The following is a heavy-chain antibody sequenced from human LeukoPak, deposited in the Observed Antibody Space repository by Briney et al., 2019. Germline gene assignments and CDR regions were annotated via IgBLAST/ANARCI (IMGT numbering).Heavy chain of an antibody. J-gene: IGHJ4*02. Sequence: PSETLSLTCTVSGGSISSSSYYWGWIRQPPGKGLEWIGSIYYSGSTYYNPSLKSRVTISVDTSKNQFSLKLSSVTAADTAVYYCAREVSEDTAASGYWGQGTLVTVSS. CDR1: GGSISSSSYY. CDR3: AREVSEDTAASGY. V-gene: IGHV4-39*07. CDR2: IYYSGST. D-gene: IGHD5-18*01.